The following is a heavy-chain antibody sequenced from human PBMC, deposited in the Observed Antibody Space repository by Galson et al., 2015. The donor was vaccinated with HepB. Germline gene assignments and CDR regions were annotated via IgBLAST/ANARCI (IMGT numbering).Heavy chain of an antibody. CDR2: INTNTGNP. V-gene: IGHV7-4-1*02. J-gene: IGHJ5*02. CDR1: GYIFTTYP. CDR3: ARVVRGVMGWSDP. D-gene: IGHD3-10*01. Sequence: SVKVSCKASGYIFTTYPINWVRQAPGQGLEWMGWINTNTGNPTYAQGFTGRFVFSLDTSVSTAYLQISSLKSGDTAVYYCARVVRGVMGWSDPWGQGTLVTVSS.